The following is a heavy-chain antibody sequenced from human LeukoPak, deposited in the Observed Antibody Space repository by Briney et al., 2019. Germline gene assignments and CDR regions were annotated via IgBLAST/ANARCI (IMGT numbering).Heavy chain of an antibody. CDR2: IYYSGST. CDR3: ARSPYYYDSSGYLYYFDY. Sequence: SETLSLTCTVSGGSISSGGYYWSWIRQHPGKGLEWIGYIYYSGSTYYNPSLKSRVTISVDTSKNQFSLKLSSVTAADTAVYYCARSPYYYDSSGYLYYFDYWGQGTLVTVSS. V-gene: IGHV4-31*03. J-gene: IGHJ4*02. D-gene: IGHD3-22*01. CDR1: GGSISSGGYY.